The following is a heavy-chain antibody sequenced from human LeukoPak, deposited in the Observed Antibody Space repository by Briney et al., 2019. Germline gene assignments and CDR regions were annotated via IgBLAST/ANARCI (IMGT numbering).Heavy chain of an antibody. V-gene: IGHV4-39*01. CDR2: IYYSGST. Sequence: SETLSLTRTVSGGSISSSSYYWGWIRQPPGKGLEWIGSIYYSGSTYYNPSLKSRVTISVDTSKNQFSLKLSSVTAADTAVYYCARDSSSCFDPWGQGTLVTVSS. CDR1: GGSISSSSYY. D-gene: IGHD6-13*01. CDR3: ARDSSSCFDP. J-gene: IGHJ5*02.